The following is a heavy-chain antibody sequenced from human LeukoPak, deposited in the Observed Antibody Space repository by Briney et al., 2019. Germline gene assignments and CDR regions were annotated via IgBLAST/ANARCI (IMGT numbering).Heavy chain of an antibody. V-gene: IGHV3-23*01. CDR1: GFTFSSYA. CDR2: ISGSGGST. J-gene: IGHJ4*02. CDR3: AKVVQYTASTGTGLES. D-gene: IGHD6-13*01. Sequence: GGSLRLSCAASGFTFSSYAMSWVRQARGKGLGWLSDISGSGGSTYYADSVKGRYNISGENSKNTVYLQMNSLRAEDTAIYYCAKVVQYTASTGTGLESWGQGTLVTVSS.